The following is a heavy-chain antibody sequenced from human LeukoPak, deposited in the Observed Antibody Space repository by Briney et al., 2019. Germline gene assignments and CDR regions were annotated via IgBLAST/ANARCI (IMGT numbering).Heavy chain of an antibody. V-gene: IGHV3-21*01. CDR2: ISSSSSYI. D-gene: IGHD3-22*01. CDR3: ARVARLGDYYYYMDV. CDR1: GFTFSSYS. Sequence: GGSLRLSCAASGFTFSSYSMNWVRQAPGKGLEWVSSISSSSSYIYYADSVKGRFTISRDNAKNSLYLQMNSLRAEDTAVYYCARVARLGDYYYYMDVWGKGTTVTISS. J-gene: IGHJ6*03.